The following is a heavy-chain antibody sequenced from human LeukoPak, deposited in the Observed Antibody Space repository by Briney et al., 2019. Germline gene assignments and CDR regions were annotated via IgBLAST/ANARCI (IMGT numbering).Heavy chain of an antibody. Sequence: PSETLSLTCTVSGGSISSSSYYWGWIRQPPGKGLEWIGSIYYSGSTYYNPSLKSRVTISVDTSKNQFSLKLSSVTAADTAVYYCARTDNSILPEYYFDYWGQGTLVTVSS. J-gene: IGHJ4*02. V-gene: IGHV4-39*01. D-gene: IGHD3-3*02. CDR2: IYYSGST. CDR1: GGSISSSSYY. CDR3: ARTDNSILPEYYFDY.